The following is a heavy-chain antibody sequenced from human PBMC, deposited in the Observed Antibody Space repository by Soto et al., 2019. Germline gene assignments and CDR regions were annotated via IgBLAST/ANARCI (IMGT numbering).Heavy chain of an antibody. Sequence: QLELVQSGSEVRKPGSSVKVSCKASGGTFGNYAVSWVRQAPGQGLEWLGGITPGLGTSEFAQEFRARVTMSADESTGSAYMELSSLRSDDTAVYYCARAITVVTGGDYFDLWGQGTLVTVSS. CDR1: GGTFGNYA. CDR3: ARAITVVTGGDYFDL. D-gene: IGHD2-15*01. J-gene: IGHJ4*02. CDR2: ITPGLGTS. V-gene: IGHV1-69*01.